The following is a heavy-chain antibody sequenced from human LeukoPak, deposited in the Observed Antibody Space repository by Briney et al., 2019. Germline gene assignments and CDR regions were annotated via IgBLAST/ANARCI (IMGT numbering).Heavy chain of an antibody. Sequence: EASVKVSCKASGYTFTSYGISWVRQAPGQGLEWMGWISAYNGNTNYAQKLQGRVTMTTDTSTSTAYMELSSLRSEDTAVYYCARSSRSGIAAAGNWGQGTLVTVSS. V-gene: IGHV1-18*01. CDR1: GYTFTSYG. D-gene: IGHD6-13*01. CDR3: ARSSRSGIAAAGN. J-gene: IGHJ4*02. CDR2: ISAYNGNT.